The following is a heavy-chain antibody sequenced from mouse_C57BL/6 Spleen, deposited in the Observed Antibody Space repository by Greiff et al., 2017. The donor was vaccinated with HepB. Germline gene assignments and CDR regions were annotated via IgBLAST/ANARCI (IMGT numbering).Heavy chain of an antibody. D-gene: IGHD1-1*01. V-gene: IGHV1-69*01. Sequence: QVQLKQPGAELVMPGSSVKLSCKASGYTFTSYWMHWVKQRPGQGLEWIGEIDPSDSYTNYNQKFKGKSTLTVDKSSSTAYMQLSSLTSEDSAVYYCAGTGSSHWYFDVWGTGTTVTVSS. CDR2: IDPSDSYT. J-gene: IGHJ1*03. CDR1: GYTFTSYW. CDR3: AGTGSSHWYFDV.